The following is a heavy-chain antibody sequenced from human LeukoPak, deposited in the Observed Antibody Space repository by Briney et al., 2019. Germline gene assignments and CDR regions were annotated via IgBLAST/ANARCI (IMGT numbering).Heavy chain of an antibody. V-gene: IGHV4-38-2*02. J-gene: IGHJ4*02. D-gene: IGHD6-13*01. CDR1: GYSISSGYY. Sequence: SETLSLTCTVSGYSISSGYYWGWIRQPPGKGLEWIGSIYHSGSTYYNPSLKSRVTISVDTSKNQFSLKLSSVTAADTAVYYCANNPLGYSSSWYQVWGQGTLVTVS. CDR2: IYHSGST. CDR3: ANNPLGYSSSWYQV.